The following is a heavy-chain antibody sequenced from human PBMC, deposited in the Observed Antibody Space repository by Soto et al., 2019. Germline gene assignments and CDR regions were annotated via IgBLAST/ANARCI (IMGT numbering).Heavy chain of an antibody. J-gene: IGHJ4*02. Sequence: QVQLQESGPGLVKPSQTLSLTCTVSGGSISSCAYYWSWLRQHPGKGLEWIGYISYSVSTYYTPSLKSRVTLSADASKNQVSLKLNSVNAADAAICYCERDAITEHLAYWGQGILVTVSS. CDR2: ISYSVST. V-gene: IGHV4-31*03. CDR3: ERDAITEHLAY. CDR1: GGSISSCAYY. D-gene: IGHD1-20*01.